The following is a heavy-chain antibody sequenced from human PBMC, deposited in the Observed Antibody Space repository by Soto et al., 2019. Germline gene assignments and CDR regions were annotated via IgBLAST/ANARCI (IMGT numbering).Heavy chain of an antibody. CDR2: ISGYNDDR. D-gene: IGHD6-13*01. Sequence: QVQLMQSGAEVKKPGASVRVSCKASGYPFTTYGISWVRQAPGQGPEWMGWISGYNDDRNYAQKFRGRVTMTIDTSTSTAFMDLRSLRPDDSAVYYCARDHPPGRSSSSSHYGMDVWGQGTTVTVSS. J-gene: IGHJ6*02. V-gene: IGHV1-18*01. CDR3: ARDHPPGRSSSSSHYGMDV. CDR1: GYPFTTYG.